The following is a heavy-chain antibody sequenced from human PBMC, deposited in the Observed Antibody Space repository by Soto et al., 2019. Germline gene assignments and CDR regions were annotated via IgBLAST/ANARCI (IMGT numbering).Heavy chain of an antibody. Sequence: QVQLVESGGGLVKPGGSLRLSCAASGFTFSDYYMSWIRQAPGKGLEWVSYISSTGSNKYYADSLKGRFTISRDNAKNSLYLQMNSLRAEDTAVYYCTRGSRYFDWFTVIDYWGQGTLVTVSS. CDR3: TRGSRYFDWFTVIDY. CDR2: ISSTGSNK. D-gene: IGHD3-9*01. J-gene: IGHJ4*02. V-gene: IGHV3-11*01. CDR1: GFTFSDYY.